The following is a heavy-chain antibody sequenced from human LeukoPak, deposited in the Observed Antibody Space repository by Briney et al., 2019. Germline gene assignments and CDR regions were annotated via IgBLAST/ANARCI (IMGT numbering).Heavy chain of an antibody. Sequence: PGGSLKLSCAASGFTFSSYGMHWVRQAPGKGLEWVAVISYDGSNKYYADSVKGRFTISRDNSKNTLYLQMNSLRAEDTAVYYCAKDQMTTVTTTRFDYWGQGTLVTVSS. J-gene: IGHJ4*02. CDR1: GFTFSSYG. CDR3: AKDQMTTVTTTRFDY. V-gene: IGHV3-30*18. CDR2: ISYDGSNK. D-gene: IGHD4-4*01.